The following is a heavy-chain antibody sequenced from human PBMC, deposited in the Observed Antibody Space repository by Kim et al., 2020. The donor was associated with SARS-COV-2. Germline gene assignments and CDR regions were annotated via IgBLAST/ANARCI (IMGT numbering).Heavy chain of an antibody. V-gene: IGHV4-59*01. D-gene: IGHD2-21*02. CDR3: ARSHCGGDCYSGFDY. J-gene: IGHJ4*02. Sequence: PPLKSRGTISVDTSKNQFSLKLSSVTAADTAVYYCARSHCGGDCYSGFDYWGQGTLVTVSS.